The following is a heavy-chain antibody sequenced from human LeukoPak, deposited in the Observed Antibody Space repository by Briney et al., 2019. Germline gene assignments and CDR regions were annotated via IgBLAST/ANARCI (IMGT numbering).Heavy chain of an antibody. CDR3: ARGQLQRKFDF. J-gene: IGHJ4*02. V-gene: IGHV1-2*02. Sequence: ASVKVSCKASGYIFTTYYIHWVRQAPGQGLEWMGWTNPSSGGTNYAQNFQGRVTMARDTSISTAYMELSRLTSDDTAVYYCARGQLQRKFDFWGQGTLVTFSS. D-gene: IGHD4-23*01. CDR2: TNPSSGGT. CDR1: GYIFTTYY.